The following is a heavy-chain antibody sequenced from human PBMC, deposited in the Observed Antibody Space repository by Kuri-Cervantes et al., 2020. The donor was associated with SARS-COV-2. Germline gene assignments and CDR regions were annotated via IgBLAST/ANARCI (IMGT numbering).Heavy chain of an antibody. Sequence: ASVKVSCKASGYTFTSYYMHWVRQAPGQGLEWMGIINPSGGSTSYAQKFQGRVTMTRDTSTSTVYMELSSLRSEDTAVYYCATNIAAAGLYYYMDVWGKGTTVTVSS. CDR2: INPSGGST. D-gene: IGHD6-13*01. V-gene: IGHV1-46*01. CDR1: GYTFTSYY. CDR3: ATNIAAAGLYYYMDV. J-gene: IGHJ6*03.